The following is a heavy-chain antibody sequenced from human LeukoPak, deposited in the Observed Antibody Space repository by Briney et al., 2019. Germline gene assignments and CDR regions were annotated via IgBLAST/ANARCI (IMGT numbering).Heavy chain of an antibody. D-gene: IGHD3-22*01. CDR2: INPDSGGT. V-gene: IGHV1-2*02. CDR1: GYTLTGYY. Sequence: ASVKVSCKASGYTLTGYYIHWLRQTPGQGLEWMGWINPDSGGTHYAQKFQGRVTMTRGTSISTAYMELSRLRSDDTAVYYCARDPYDSSAYFDYWGQGTLVTVSS. J-gene: IGHJ4*02. CDR3: ARDPYDSSAYFDY.